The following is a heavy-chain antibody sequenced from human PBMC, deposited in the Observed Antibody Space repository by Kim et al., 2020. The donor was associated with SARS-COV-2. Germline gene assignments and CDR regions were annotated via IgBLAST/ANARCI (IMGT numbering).Heavy chain of an antibody. CDR2: IYYSGST. CDR3: ARSPGYSSGLVPDY. J-gene: IGHJ4*02. CDR1: GGSISSYY. Sequence: SETLSLTCTVSGGSISSYYWSWIRQPPGKGLEWIGYIYYSGSTNYNPSLKSRVTISVDTSKNQFSLKLSSVTAADTAVYYCARSPGYSSGLVPDYWGQGTLVTVSS. V-gene: IGHV4-59*01. D-gene: IGHD6-19*01.